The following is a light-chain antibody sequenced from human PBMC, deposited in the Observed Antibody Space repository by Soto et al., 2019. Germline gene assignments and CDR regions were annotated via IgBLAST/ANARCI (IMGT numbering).Light chain of an antibody. CDR2: KAS. V-gene: IGKV1-5*03. CDR1: QSISSW. J-gene: IGKJ1*01. Sequence: DIQMTQSPSTLSASVGDRVTITCRASQSISSWLAWYQHKPGKAPKLLIYKASSLESGVPSRFSGSGSVTEFTLTISTLQPEDFAIYYCLQYNSHSWTFGQETKVEMK. CDR3: LQYNSHSWT.